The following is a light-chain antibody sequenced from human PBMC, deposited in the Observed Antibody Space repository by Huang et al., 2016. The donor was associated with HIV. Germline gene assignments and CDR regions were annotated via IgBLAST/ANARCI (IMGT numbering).Light chain of an antibody. Sequence: DIQMTQSPSSLSASVGDRVTITCQASQDISNYLNWYQQKPGKAPKLLIYEASKLETGVPSRFSGSGSGTDFTFTISSLQPEDIATYYCQQYDNLGLTFGGGTKVEIK. CDR3: QQYDNLGLT. V-gene: IGKV1-33*01. J-gene: IGKJ4*01. CDR1: QDISNY. CDR2: EAS.